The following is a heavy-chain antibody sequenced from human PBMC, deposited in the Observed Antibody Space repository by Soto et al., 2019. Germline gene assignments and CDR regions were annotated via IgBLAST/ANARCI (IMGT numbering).Heavy chain of an antibody. D-gene: IGHD3-10*01. V-gene: IGHV1-8*01. CDR3: ARDPPITESDAYYYYYYGMDV. CDR1: GYTFTSYD. J-gene: IGHJ6*02. Sequence: ASVKVSCKASGYTFTSYDINWVRQATGQGLEWMGWMNPNSGNTGYAQKFQGRVTMTRNTSISTAYMELSSLRSEDTAVYYCARDPPITESDAYYYYYYGMDVWGQGTTVTVS. CDR2: MNPNSGNT.